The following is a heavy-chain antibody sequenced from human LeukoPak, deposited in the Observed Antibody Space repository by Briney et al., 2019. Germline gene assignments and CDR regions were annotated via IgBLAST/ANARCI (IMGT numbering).Heavy chain of an antibody. Sequence: GGSLRLSCAASGFTVSSNYMSWVRQAPGKGLEWVANIKQDGSEKYYVDSVKGRFTISRDNAKNSLYLQMNSLRVEDTAVYYCARDGGDPDYGDSYFDHWGQGTLVTVSS. CDR2: IKQDGSEK. CDR1: GFTVSSNY. J-gene: IGHJ4*02. CDR3: ARDGGDPDYGDSYFDH. D-gene: IGHD4-17*01. V-gene: IGHV3-7*01.